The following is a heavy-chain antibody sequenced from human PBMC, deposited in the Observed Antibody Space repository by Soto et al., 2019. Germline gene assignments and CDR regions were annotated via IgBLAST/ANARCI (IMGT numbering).Heavy chain of an antibody. V-gene: IGHV3-33*01. CDR2: IWYDGSNK. Sequence: HPGGSLRLSCAASGFTFSSYGMHWVRQAPGKGLEWVAVIWYDGSNKYYADSVKGRFTISRDNSKNTLYLQMNSLRAEDTAVYYCARDGYCSGGSCYSIPVFDYWGQGTLVPSPQ. CDR3: ARDGYCSGGSCYSIPVFDY. J-gene: IGHJ4*02. CDR1: GFTFSSYG. D-gene: IGHD2-15*01.